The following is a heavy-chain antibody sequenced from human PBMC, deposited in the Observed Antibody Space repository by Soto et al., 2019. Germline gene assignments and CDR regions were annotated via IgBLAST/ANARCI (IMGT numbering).Heavy chain of an antibody. V-gene: IGHV3-23*01. CDR3: AKRFLGSGSPQGAFDV. CDR1: GFTFSNYA. CDR2: ISSSGNGT. J-gene: IGHJ3*01. Sequence: EVQLLESGGGLVQPGGSLRLSCAASGFTFSNYAMSWVRQAAGKGLEWVSFISSSGNGTYYADFVTGRFTISRDNSKNTLYVQINNLRAEDTAIYYCAKRFLGSGSPQGAFDVWGQGTMVTVSS. D-gene: IGHD3-10*01.